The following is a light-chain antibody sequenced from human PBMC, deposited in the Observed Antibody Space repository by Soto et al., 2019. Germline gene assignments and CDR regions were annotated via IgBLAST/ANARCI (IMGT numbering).Light chain of an antibody. Sequence: QSVLTQPPSASGTPGQRVTISCSGSSSNIGSNTVNWYQQLPGTATKLLIYSNNQRPSGVPDRFSRSKSGTSAALAISGLQSEDEADYYGASWDDSLNGHVVFGAGTKLTVL. J-gene: IGLJ2*01. CDR1: SSNIGSNT. CDR3: ASWDDSLNGHVV. V-gene: IGLV1-44*01. CDR2: SNN.